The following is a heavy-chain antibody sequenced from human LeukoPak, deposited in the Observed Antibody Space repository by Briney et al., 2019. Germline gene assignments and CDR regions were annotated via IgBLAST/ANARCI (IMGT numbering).Heavy chain of an antibody. Sequence: GGSLRLSCAASGFTFSSYEMNWVRQAPGKGLEWVSYISSSGSTIYYADSVKGRFTISRDNAKNSLYLQMNSLRAEDTAVYYCAIKSEYGDYLGGDYWGQGTLVTVSS. V-gene: IGHV3-48*03. D-gene: IGHD4-17*01. J-gene: IGHJ4*02. CDR2: ISSSGSTI. CDR3: AIKSEYGDYLGGDY. CDR1: GFTFSSYE.